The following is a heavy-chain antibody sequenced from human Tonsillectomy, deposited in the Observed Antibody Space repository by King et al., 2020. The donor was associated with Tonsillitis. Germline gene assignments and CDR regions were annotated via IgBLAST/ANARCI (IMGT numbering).Heavy chain of an antibody. D-gene: IGHD1-26*01. CDR3: AKDREQLLLQDY. CDR1: GYTFTGYY. CDR2: INPNSGGT. J-gene: IGHJ4*02. V-gene: IGHV1-2*02. Sequence: VQLVESGAEVKKPGASLRLSCKASGYTFTGYYIHWVRQAPGQGLEWMGWINPNSGGTHYAQKFQDRVTLTMDTSITTAYMDLSRLTSDDTAVYYCAKDREQLLLQDYWGQGTLVTVSS.